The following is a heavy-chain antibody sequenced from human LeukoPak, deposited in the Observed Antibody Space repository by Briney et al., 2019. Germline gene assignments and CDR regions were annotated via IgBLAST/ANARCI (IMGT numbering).Heavy chain of an antibody. V-gene: IGHV4-59*08. CDR3: ARLDCVADNCYNY. CDR2: INYSGST. D-gene: IGHD2-21*01. CDR1: GDSISSDY. Sequence: SETLSLSCIVSGDSISSDYWSWIRQPPGKGLEWIGYINYSGSTTYNPSLKSRVTTSVDTSKNHVSLKLRSVTAADTAVYYCARLDCVADNCYNYWGLGTLVTVSS. J-gene: IGHJ4*02.